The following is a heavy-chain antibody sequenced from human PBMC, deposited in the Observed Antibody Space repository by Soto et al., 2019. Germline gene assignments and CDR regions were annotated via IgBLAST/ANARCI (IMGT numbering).Heavy chain of an antibody. J-gene: IGHJ6*03. V-gene: IGHV3-48*01. Sequence: PGGSLRLSCAASGFIFSSYSMNWVRQAPGKGLEWVSYISSSSSTIYYADSVKGRFTISRDNAKNTLYLQMNSLKTEDTAVYYCTTTGYYYYMDVWGKGTTVTVSS. CDR1: GFIFSSYS. D-gene: IGHD1-1*01. CDR2: ISSSSSTI. CDR3: TTTGYYYYMDV.